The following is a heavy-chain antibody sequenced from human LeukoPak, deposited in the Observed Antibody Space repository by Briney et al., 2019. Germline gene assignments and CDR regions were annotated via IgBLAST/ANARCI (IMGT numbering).Heavy chain of an antibody. CDR3: ARVPTNFDAFDI. CDR1: GFTFSSYW. J-gene: IGHJ3*02. CDR2: INHSGST. Sequence: GSLRLSCAASGFTFSSYWMSWVRQAPGKGLEWIGEINHSGSTNYNPSLKSRVTISVDTSKNQFSLKLSSVTAADTAVYYCARVPTNFDAFDIWGQGTMVTVSS. V-gene: IGHV4-34*01.